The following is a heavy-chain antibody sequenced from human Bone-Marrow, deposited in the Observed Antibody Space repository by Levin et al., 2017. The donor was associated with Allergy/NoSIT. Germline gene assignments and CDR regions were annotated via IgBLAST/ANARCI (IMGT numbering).Heavy chain of an antibody. J-gene: IGHJ4*02. D-gene: IGHD3-10*01. Sequence: GGSLRLSCAASGFTFSGSAMHWVRQASGKGLEWVGRIRSKANSYATAYAASVKGRFTISRDDSKNTAYLQMNSLKTEDTAVYYCTIGGSWFDYWGQGTLVTVSS. CDR3: TIGGSWFDY. V-gene: IGHV3-73*01. CDR2: IRSKANSYAT. CDR1: GFTFSGSA.